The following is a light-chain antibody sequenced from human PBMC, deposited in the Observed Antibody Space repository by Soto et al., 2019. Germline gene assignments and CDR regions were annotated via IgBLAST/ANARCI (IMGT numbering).Light chain of an antibody. CDR1: QSVSSSY. CDR2: GAS. CDR3: QQYGSSET. J-gene: IGKJ1*01. V-gene: IGKV3-20*01. Sequence: EIVLTHSPGTLSLSPGERATLSCRASQSVSSSYLAWYQQKPGQAPRLLIYGASSRATGIPDRFSGSGSGTGFTLTISRLEPEDFAVYYCQQYGSSETFGQGTKV.